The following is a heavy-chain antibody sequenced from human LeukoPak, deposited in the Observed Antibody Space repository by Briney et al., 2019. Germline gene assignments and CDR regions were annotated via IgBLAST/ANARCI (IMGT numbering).Heavy chain of an antibody. D-gene: IGHD3-10*01. J-gene: IGHJ3*02. Sequence: SETLSLTCTVSGXSISGYYGSWVRQPPGKEMEWIGYVYSSGNTNYNPSLKSRVTLSVDTSKNQFSLKLVSVTAADTAVYYCARHPPSSAGAYDIWGQGTMVTVSS. CDR3: ARHPPSSAGAYDI. CDR2: VYSSGNT. CDR1: GXSISGYY. V-gene: IGHV4-59*08.